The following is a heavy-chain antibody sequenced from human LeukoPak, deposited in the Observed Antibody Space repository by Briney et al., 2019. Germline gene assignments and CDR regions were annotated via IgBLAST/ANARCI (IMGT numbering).Heavy chain of an antibody. D-gene: IGHD2-15*01. Sequence: GGSLRLSCAASGFTFSNYFMHWVRQAPGKGLVWVSGINSDGTTTIYADSVKGRFTISRDNAKNTLYLQMISLRDEDTAVYYCGRRVDDHRWFDPWGQGTLVAVSS. CDR2: INSDGTTT. V-gene: IGHV3-74*01. CDR3: GRRVDDHRWFDP. CDR1: GFTFSNYF. J-gene: IGHJ5*02.